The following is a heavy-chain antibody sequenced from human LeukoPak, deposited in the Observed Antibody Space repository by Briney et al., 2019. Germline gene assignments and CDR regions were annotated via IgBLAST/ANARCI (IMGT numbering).Heavy chain of an antibody. D-gene: IGHD6-25*01. CDR2: INSDGSIT. CDR1: GFTFSSSW. J-gene: IGHJ4*02. CDR3: TQRDY. V-gene: IGHV3-74*01. Sequence: GGSLRLSCAASGFTFSSSWMHWVRQAPGKGLVCVSRINSDGSITDYADSVKGRFTISRDNAKNTLYLQMNSLRAEDTAVYYCTQRDYWGQGTLVTVSS.